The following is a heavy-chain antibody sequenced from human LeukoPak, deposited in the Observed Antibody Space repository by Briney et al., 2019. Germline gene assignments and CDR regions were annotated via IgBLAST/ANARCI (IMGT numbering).Heavy chain of an antibody. D-gene: IGHD5-12*01. J-gene: IGHJ4*02. Sequence: SETLSLTCTVSGGSISSYYWSWIRQPPGKGLEWIGYIYYSGSTNYNTSLKSRVTISVDTSKNQFSLKLSSVTAADTAVYYCARDTRRDGYNYFDYWGQGTLVTVSS. CDR3: ARDTRRDGYNYFDY. V-gene: IGHV4-59*01. CDR2: IYYSGST. CDR1: GGSISSYY.